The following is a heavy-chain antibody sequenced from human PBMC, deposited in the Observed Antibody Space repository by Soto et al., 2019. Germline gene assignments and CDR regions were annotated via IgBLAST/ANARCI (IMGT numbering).Heavy chain of an antibody. CDR2: IYYSGST. V-gene: IGHV4-39*01. J-gene: IGHJ5*02. CDR3: ASSGSSWYGWFDP. D-gene: IGHD6-13*01. CDR1: GGSISSSSYY. Sequence: SETMSVTCTVAGGSISSSSYYWGRISQPPGKGLEWIGSIYYSGSTYYNPSLKSRVTISVDTSKNQFSLKLSSVTAADTAVYYCASSGSSWYGWFDPWGQGTLVTVSS.